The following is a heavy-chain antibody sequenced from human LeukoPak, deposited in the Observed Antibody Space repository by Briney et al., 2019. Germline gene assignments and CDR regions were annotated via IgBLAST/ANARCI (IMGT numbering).Heavy chain of an antibody. V-gene: IGHV1-24*01. J-gene: IGHJ4*02. CDR2: FDPEDGET. Sequence: ASVKVSCKVSVYTLTELSMHWVRQAPGKGLEWMGGFDPEDGETIYAQKFQGRVTMTEDTSTDTAYMELSSLRSEDTAVYYCATREVYGDYGSDRTYYFDYWGQGTLVTVSS. CDR1: VYTLTELS. CDR3: ATREVYGDYGSDRTYYFDY. D-gene: IGHD4-17*01.